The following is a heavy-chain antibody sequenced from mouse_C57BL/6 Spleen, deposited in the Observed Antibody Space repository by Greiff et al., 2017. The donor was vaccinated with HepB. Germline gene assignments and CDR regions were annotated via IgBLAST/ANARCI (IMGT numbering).Heavy chain of an antibody. Sequence: VKLQESGAELARPGASVKLSCKASGYTFTSYGISWVKQRTGQGLEWIGEIYPRSGNTYYNEKFKGKATLTADKSSSTAYMELRSLTSEDSAVYFCAREDSSGPWFAYWGQGTLVTVSA. CDR3: AREDSSGPWFAY. CDR1: GYTFTSYG. V-gene: IGHV1-81*01. D-gene: IGHD3-2*02. CDR2: IYPRSGNT. J-gene: IGHJ3*01.